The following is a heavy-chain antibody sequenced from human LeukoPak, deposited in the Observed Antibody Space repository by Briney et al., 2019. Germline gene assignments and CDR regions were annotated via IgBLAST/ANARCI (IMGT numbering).Heavy chain of an antibody. CDR3: ARAREPTRFDY. CDR1: GFTFSSYA. CDR2: ISGSGGST. Sequence: GGSLRLSCAASGFTFSSYAMSWVRQAPGKGLEWVSAISGSGGSTYYADSVKGRFTISRNNSKNTLYLQMNSLRAEDTAVYYCARAREPTRFDYWGQGTLVTVSS. J-gene: IGHJ4*02. V-gene: IGHV3-23*01. D-gene: IGHD1-26*01.